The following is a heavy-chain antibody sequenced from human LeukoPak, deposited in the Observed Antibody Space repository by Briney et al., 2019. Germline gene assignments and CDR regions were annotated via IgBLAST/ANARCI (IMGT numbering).Heavy chain of an antibody. CDR3: AREGLRVTIFGVAQYGMDV. V-gene: IGHV4-4*07. J-gene: IGHJ6*02. CDR1: GGSISSYY. Sequence: PSETLSLTCTVSGGSISSYYWSWIRQPAGKGLEWIGRIYTSGSTNYNPSLKSRVTMSVDTSKKQFSLKLSSVTAADTAVYYCAREGLRVTIFGVAQYGMDVWGQGTTVTVSS. CDR2: IYTSGST. D-gene: IGHD3-3*01.